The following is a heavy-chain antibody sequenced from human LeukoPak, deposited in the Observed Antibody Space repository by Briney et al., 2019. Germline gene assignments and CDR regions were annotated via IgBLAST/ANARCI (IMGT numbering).Heavy chain of an antibody. CDR1: GFSFSSYA. J-gene: IGHJ4*02. Sequence: GGSLRLSGAASGFSFSSYAMSWVRQAPGKGLEWVSAISGSGGSTYYADSVKRRSTISSENSKNTLYLQMNSLRAEDTAVYYCAKPYWTQTKGHTDYFDYWGQGTLVTVSS. D-gene: IGHD3/OR15-3a*01. CDR2: ISGSGGST. CDR3: AKPYWTQTKGHTDYFDY. V-gene: IGHV3-23*01.